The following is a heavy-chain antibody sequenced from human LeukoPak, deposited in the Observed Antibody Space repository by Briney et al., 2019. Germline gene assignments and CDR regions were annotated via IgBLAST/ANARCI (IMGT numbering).Heavy chain of an antibody. V-gene: IGHV3-23*01. CDR1: GFTFSSYA. CDR2: ISGSGGST. D-gene: IGHD6-6*01. CDR3: ASLFPAARQPYDAFDI. J-gene: IGHJ3*02. Sequence: GGSLRLSCAASGFTFSSYAMSWVRQAPGKGLEWVSAISGSGGSTYYADSVKGRFTISRDNAKNSLYLQMNSLRAEDTAVYYCASLFPAARQPYDAFDIWGQGTMVTVSS.